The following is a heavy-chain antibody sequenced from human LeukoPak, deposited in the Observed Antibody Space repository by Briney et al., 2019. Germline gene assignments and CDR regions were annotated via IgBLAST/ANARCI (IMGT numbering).Heavy chain of an antibody. J-gene: IGHJ6*02. CDR3: AREGSITMVRGVMNYYYGMDV. Sequence: SETLSLTCTVSGGSISSGDYYWSWIRQPPGKGLEWIGYIYYSGSTYYNPSLKSRVTILVDTSKNQFSLKLSSVTAADTAVYYCAREGSITMVRGVMNYYYGMDVWGQGTTVTVSS. V-gene: IGHV4-30-4*01. CDR1: GGSISSGDYY. CDR2: IYYSGST. D-gene: IGHD3-10*01.